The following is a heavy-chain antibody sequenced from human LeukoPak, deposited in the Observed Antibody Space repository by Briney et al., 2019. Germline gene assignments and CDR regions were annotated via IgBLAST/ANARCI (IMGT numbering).Heavy chain of an antibody. V-gene: IGHV4-59*08. J-gene: IGHJ4*02. CDR3: ARSSGWYLGCDY. CDR1: GGSISSYY. CDR2: IYYSGST. Sequence: SETLSLTCTVSGGSISSYYWSWIRQPPGKGLEWIGYIYYSGSTNYNPSLKSRVTISVDTSKNQFSLKLSSVTAADTAVYYCARSSGWYLGCDYWGQGTLVTVSS. D-gene: IGHD6-19*01.